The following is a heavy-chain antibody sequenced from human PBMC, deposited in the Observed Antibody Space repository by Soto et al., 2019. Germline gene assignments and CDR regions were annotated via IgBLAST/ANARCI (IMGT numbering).Heavy chain of an antibody. J-gene: IGHJ4*02. CDR1: GFTFSSYG. V-gene: IGHV3-33*01. CDR2: IWYDGSNK. CDR3: ARERWGAEY. Sequence: QVQLVESGGGVVQPGRSLRLSCAASGFTFSSYGMHWVRQAPGKGLEWVARIWYDGSNKYYVDSVKGRFTISRDNSKNTLYLQMNSLRAEDTAVYYCARERWGAEYWGQGTLVTVSS. D-gene: IGHD1-26*01.